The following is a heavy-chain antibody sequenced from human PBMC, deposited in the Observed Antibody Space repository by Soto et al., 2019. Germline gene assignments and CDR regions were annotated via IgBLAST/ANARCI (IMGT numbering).Heavy chain of an antibody. CDR3: ARGLTQWENFDY. J-gene: IGHJ4*02. D-gene: IGHD1-26*01. CDR1: GGSISSGGYY. Sequence: SETLSLTCTVSGGSISSGGYYWSWIRQHPGKGLEWIGYIYYSGSTYYNPPLKSRVTISVDTSKNQFSLKLSSVTAADTAVYYCARGLTQWENFDYWGQGTLVTVSS. CDR2: IYYSGST. V-gene: IGHV4-31*03.